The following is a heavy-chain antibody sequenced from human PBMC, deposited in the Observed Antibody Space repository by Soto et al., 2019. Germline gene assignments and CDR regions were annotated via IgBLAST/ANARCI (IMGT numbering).Heavy chain of an antibody. V-gene: IGHV4-30-4*01. D-gene: IGHD2-2*01. CDR1: GGSISSGDYY. CDR3: ASTSYESTFYGY. CDR2: MYYSGST. J-gene: IGHJ4*02. Sequence: QVQLQESGPGLVKPSQTLSLTCTVSGGSISSGDYYWSWIRQPPGKGLGLIGYMYYSGSTYYNPSLRSRVTLSVDTAKHHSSLKLSSVTAADTAVYYCASTSYESTFYGYWGQGTLVTVSS.